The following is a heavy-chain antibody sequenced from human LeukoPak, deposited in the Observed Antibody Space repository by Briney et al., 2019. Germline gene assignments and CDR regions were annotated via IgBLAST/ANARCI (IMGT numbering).Heavy chain of an antibody. V-gene: IGHV5-51*01. CDR3: ARHSVIAAAGTDYYYMDV. CDR1: GYSFTSYW. J-gene: IGHJ6*03. CDR2: IYPGDSDT. Sequence: GESLKISCKGSGYSFTSYWIGWVRQMPGKGLEWMGIIYPGDSDTRYSPSFQGQVTISADKSISTAYLQWSSLKASDTAMYYCARHSVIAAAGTDYYYMDVWGKGTTVTISS. D-gene: IGHD6-13*01.